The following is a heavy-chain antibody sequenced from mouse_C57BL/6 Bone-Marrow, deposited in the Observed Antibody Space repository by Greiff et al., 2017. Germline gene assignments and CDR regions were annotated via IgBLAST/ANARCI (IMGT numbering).Heavy chain of an antibody. V-gene: IGHV1-85*01. Sequence: VQLKESGPELVKPGASVKLSCKASGYTFTSYDINWVKQRPGQGLEWIGWINPRDGSTKYNEKFKGKATWTVDTSSSTAYMELHSLTSEDSAVYFCARGGYWYFDVWGTGTTVTVSS. CDR1: GYTFTSYD. CDR2: INPRDGST. CDR3: ARGGYWYFDV. J-gene: IGHJ1*03.